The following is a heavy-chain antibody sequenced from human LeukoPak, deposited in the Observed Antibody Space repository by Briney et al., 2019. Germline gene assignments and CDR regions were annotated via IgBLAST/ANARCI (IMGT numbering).Heavy chain of an antibody. D-gene: IGHD3-10*01. J-gene: IGHJ5*02. Sequence: PGGSLRLSCAASGFTSSSYWMHWVRHVPGKGLVWVSRISGDGTARNYADSVKGRFTISRDDAKNTVDLQMNSLRGEDTAAYYCVRGRGSYGWFDPWGQGTLVTVSS. CDR3: VRGRGSYGWFDP. CDR2: ISGDGTAR. CDR1: GFTSSSYW. V-gene: IGHV3-74*01.